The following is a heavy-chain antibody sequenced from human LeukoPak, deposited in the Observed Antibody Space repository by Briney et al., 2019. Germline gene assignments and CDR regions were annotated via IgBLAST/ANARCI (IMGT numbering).Heavy chain of an antibody. J-gene: IGHJ4*02. CDR2: INLEGSST. V-gene: IGHV3-74*01. CDR3: ARELAGHYYGSGSSFDY. Sequence: PGGSLRLSCTISGFTSSSYWMHWVRQAPGKGLVWVSRINLEGSSTNYADSVKGRFTISRDNAKNSLYLQMNSLRAEDTAVYYCARELAGHYYGSGSSFDYWGQGTLVTVSS. D-gene: IGHD3-10*01. CDR1: GFTSSSYW.